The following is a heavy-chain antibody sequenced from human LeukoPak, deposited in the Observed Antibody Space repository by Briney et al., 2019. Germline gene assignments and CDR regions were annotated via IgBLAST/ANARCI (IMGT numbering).Heavy chain of an antibody. CDR3: AKGKSGGVNYGMDV. J-gene: IGHJ6*02. CDR2: ISGSGGST. D-gene: IGHD1-26*01. CDR1: GFTFSSYA. Sequence: GGSLRLSCAASGFTFSSYAMSWVRQAPGKGLEWVSVISGSGGSTYYADSVKGWFTISRDNSKNTLYLQMNSLRAEDTAVYYCAKGKSGGVNYGMDVWGQGTTVTVPS. V-gene: IGHV3-23*01.